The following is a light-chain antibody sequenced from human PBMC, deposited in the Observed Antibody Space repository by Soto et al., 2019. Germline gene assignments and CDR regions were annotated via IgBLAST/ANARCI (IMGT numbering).Light chain of an antibody. J-gene: IGKJ3*01. V-gene: IGKV3-20*01. CDR3: QKYNSAPFT. Sequence: EIVLTQSPGTLSLSPGERATLSCRASQIVSSTYLAWFQQKAGQAPRLLIYGASTRATGIPDRFSGSGSGTDFTLTISGLEPEDFATYYCQKYNSAPFTFGPGTKVDIK. CDR1: QIVSSTY. CDR2: GAS.